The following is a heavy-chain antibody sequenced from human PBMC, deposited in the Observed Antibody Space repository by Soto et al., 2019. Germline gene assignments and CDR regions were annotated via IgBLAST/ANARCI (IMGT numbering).Heavy chain of an antibody. D-gene: IGHD3-10*01. V-gene: IGHV3-23*01. CDR3: ARGFSAGKGSPPDF. CDR2: LNGSGGST. Sequence: VVSQSLSCSSSGSHFSYYAITWLSPAPGKGLEWVSGLNGSGGSTSSADSVKGRFAISRDNSKNTLYLQMNSLRDGDTAVDYCARGFSAGKGSPPDFCGQGPLVTVSA. J-gene: IGHJ4*02. CDR1: GSHFSYYA.